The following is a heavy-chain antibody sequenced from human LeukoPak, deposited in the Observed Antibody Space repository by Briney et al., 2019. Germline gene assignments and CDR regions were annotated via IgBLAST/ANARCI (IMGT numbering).Heavy chain of an antibody. D-gene: IGHD4-17*01. CDR3: ARWNTVTTFFDY. Sequence: SVKVSCKASGGTFSSYAISWVRQAPGQGLEWMGGIIPIFGTANYAQKFQGRVTITTDESTSTAYMELSSLRPEDTAVYYCARWNTVTTFFDYWGQGTLVTVSS. CDR1: GGTFSSYA. V-gene: IGHV1-69*05. J-gene: IGHJ4*02. CDR2: IIPIFGTA.